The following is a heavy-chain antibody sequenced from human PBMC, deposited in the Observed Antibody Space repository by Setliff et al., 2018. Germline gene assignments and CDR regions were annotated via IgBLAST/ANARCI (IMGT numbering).Heavy chain of an antibody. J-gene: IGHJ4*02. CDR2: INPSGGTT. CDR3: ARDRFGRLCESSGPCYASPFFFDL. CDR1: GYTFSSHY. Sequence: ASVKVSCKASGYTFSSHYIHWVRQAPGQGLEWMGIINPSGGTTSYAPKFQGRVSMTRDTSTSTVYMQLSSLRSEDTAVYYCARDRFGRLCESSGPCYASPFFFDLWGQGALVTVS. V-gene: IGHV1-46*01. D-gene: IGHD3-22*01.